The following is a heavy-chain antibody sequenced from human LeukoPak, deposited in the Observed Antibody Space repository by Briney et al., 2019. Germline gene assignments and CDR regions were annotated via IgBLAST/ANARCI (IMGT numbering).Heavy chain of an antibody. J-gene: IGHJ6*03. CDR1: EFSVGSNY. V-gene: IGHV3-23*01. Sequence: GGSLRLSCAASEFSVGSNYMTWVRQAPGKGLEWVSAISGSGGSTYYADSVKGRFTISRDNSKNTLYLQMNSLRAEDTAVYYCARGVAGGYYYMDVWGKGTTVTVSS. CDR3: ARGVAGGYYYMDV. CDR2: ISGSGGST. D-gene: IGHD6-19*01.